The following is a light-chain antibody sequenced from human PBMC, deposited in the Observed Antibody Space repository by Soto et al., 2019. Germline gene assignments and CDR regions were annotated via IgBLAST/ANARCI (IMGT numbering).Light chain of an antibody. CDR2: SNN. CDR3: AAWDDSLNGRV. J-gene: IGLJ3*02. Sequence: QSVLTQPPSASGTPGQRVTISCSGSSSNIGSNTVNWYQQLPGTAPKLLIYSNNQRPSGVPDRFSGSKSGTSASLAISGLQSEDEADYYCAAWDDSLNGRVFGGGAKVNVL. CDR1: SSNIGSNT. V-gene: IGLV1-44*01.